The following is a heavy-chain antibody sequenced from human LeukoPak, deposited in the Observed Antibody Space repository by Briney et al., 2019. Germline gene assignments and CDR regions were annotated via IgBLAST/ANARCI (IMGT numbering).Heavy chain of an antibody. Sequence: ASVRVSFKASGFSFSMYGFSWVRQAPGEGVERMGWISAYNGKTNYTQKFQGKVTMTTDTSTTTVYMDLRSLRSDDTAVYFCARGGALTSFDSWGQGTLITVSS. CDR2: ISAYNGKT. CDR1: GFSFSMYG. D-gene: IGHD1-26*01. V-gene: IGHV1-18*01. CDR3: ARGGALTSFDS. J-gene: IGHJ4*02.